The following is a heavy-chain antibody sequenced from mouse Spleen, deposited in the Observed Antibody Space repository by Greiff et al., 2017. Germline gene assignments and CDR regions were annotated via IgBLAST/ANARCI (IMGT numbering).Heavy chain of an antibody. CDR1: GFTFSSYA. CDR2: INSNGGST. CDR3: ARRDGYYDY. D-gene: IGHD2-3*01. Sequence: EVHLVESGGGLVKPGGSLKLSCAASGFTFSSYAMSWVRQTPEKRLEWVAAINSNGGSTYYPDTVKDRFTISRDNAKNTLYLQMSSLRSEDTALYYCARRDGYYDYWGQGTTLTVSS. J-gene: IGHJ2*01. V-gene: IGHV5-6-2*01.